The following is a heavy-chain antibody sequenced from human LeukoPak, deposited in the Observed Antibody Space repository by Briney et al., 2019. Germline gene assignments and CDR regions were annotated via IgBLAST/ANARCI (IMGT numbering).Heavy chain of an antibody. V-gene: IGHV3-30*02. Sequence: GGSLRLSCAASGFTFSSYGMYWVRQAPGKGLEWVAFIRYDGSNRYYADSVKGRFTVSRDNSKNMLYLQMKSLRAEDTAVYYCAKNSGSGSYYNYYYYYYMDVWGKGTTVTISS. D-gene: IGHD3-10*01. CDR1: GFTFSSYG. J-gene: IGHJ6*03. CDR2: IRYDGSNR. CDR3: AKNSGSGSYYNYYYYYYMDV.